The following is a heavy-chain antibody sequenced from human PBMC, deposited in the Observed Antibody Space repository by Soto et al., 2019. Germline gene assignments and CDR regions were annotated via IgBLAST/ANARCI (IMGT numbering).Heavy chain of an antibody. V-gene: IGHV1-69*13. J-gene: IGHJ6*02. Sequence: SVKVSCKASGGTFSSYAISWVRQAPGQGLEWMGGIIPIFGTANYAQKFQGRVTITADESTSTAYMELSSLRSEDTAVYYCARDQHSRYDPREWYYSGMDVWGQGTTVTVSS. CDR2: IIPIFGTA. D-gene: IGHD5-12*01. CDR3: ARDQHSRYDPREWYYSGMDV. CDR1: GGTFSSYA.